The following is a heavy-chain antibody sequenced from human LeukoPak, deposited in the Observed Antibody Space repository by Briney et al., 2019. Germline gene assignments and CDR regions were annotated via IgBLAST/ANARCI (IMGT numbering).Heavy chain of an antibody. Sequence: PGGSLRLSCAASGFTFSRYSLNWVRQAPGKGLEWVSSIDGSSSHIYYADSVKGRFTISRDNAKSSLYLQMKSLRAEDTAVYYCARYETENYRSGDSCSDYWGQGTPVTVSS. J-gene: IGHJ4*02. CDR1: GFTFSRYS. V-gene: IGHV3-21*01. D-gene: IGHD2-15*01. CDR2: IDGSSSHI. CDR3: ARYETENYRSGDSCSDY.